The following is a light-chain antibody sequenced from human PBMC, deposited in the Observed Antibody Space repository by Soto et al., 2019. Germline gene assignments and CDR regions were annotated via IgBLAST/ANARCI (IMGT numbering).Light chain of an antibody. V-gene: IGKV3-20*01. CDR2: ATS. CDR3: QQYGSSPLT. Sequence: EVVLTQSPATLSLSPGEGATLSCRASQSIGNYLAWYQQKPGQAPRLLIYATSNRATGIPARFSGSGSGTDFTLTISRLEPEDFAVYYCQQYGSSPLTFGGGTKVDIK. J-gene: IGKJ4*01. CDR1: QSIGNY.